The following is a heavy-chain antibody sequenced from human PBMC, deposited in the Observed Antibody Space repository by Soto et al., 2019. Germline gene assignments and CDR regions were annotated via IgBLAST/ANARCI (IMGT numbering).Heavy chain of an antibody. V-gene: IGHV1-69*13. J-gene: IGHJ4*02. CDR1: GGTFSSYA. CDR3: SRDHSSSSVMGEFDY. CDR2: IIPIFGTA. D-gene: IGHD6-6*01. Sequence: SVKVSCKASGGTFSSYAISWVRQAPGQGLEWMGGIIPIFGTANYAQKFQGRVTITADESTSTAYMELSSLRSEDTAVYYCSRDHSSSSVMGEFDYWGQGTLVTVSS.